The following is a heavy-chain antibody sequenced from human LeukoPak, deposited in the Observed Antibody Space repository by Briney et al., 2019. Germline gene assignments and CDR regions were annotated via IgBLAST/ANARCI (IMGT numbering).Heavy chain of an antibody. D-gene: IGHD1-26*01. V-gene: IGHV1-58*02. CDR3: AAGLRYCGSYRLDY. J-gene: IGHJ4*02. CDR1: GFTFTSSA. CDR2: IVVGSGNT. Sequence: SVRVSFKASGFTFTSSAMQWVRQARGQRLEWIGWIVVGSGNTNYAQKFQERVTITRDMSTSTAYMELSSLRSEDTAVYYCAAGLRYCGSYRLDYWGQGTLVTVSS.